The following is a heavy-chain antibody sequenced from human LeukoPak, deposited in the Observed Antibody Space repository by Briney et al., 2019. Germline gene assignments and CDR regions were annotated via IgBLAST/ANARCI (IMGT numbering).Heavy chain of an antibody. CDR3: AKERRYYDILTGYFPGVWFDP. D-gene: IGHD3-9*01. V-gene: IGHV3-23*01. Sequence: PGGSLRLSCAASGFTFSSYAMSWVRQAPGKGLEWASAISGSGGSTYYADSVKGRFTISRDNSKSTLYLQMNSLRAEDTAVYYCAKERRYYDILTGYFPGVWFDPWGQGTLVTVSS. J-gene: IGHJ5*02. CDR1: GFTFSSYA. CDR2: ISGSGGST.